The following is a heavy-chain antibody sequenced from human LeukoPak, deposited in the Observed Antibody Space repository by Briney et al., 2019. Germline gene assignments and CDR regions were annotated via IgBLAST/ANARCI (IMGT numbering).Heavy chain of an antibody. CDR1: GYSISSGYY. CDR3: ARDSGDYKAFDI. V-gene: IGHV4-38-2*02. J-gene: IGHJ3*02. D-gene: IGHD4-17*01. CDR2: IYHGGST. Sequence: SETLSLTCTVSGYSISSGYYWGWIRQPPGKGLEWIGSIYHGGSTYYNPSLKSRVTISVDTSKNQFSLKLSSVTAADTAVYYCARDSGDYKAFDIWGQGTMVTVSS.